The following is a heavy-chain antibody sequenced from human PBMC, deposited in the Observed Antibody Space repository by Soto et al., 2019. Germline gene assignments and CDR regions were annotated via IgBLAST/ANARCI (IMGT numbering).Heavy chain of an antibody. J-gene: IGHJ6*03. D-gene: IGHD5-12*01. CDR2: INPNSGVT. CDR1: GDSFNDYY. Sequence: QVQLAQSGAEVRKPGASVTVSCRSSGDSFNDYYIHWVRQAPGQGLEWMGWINPNSGVTKYAQKFQGWVSMTRDTSIRTVYMQLSRLRSDDTAVYYCARESGGATATLDYYYFYMDVGGTGTTVTVSS. V-gene: IGHV1-2*04. CDR3: ARESGGATATLDYYYFYMDV.